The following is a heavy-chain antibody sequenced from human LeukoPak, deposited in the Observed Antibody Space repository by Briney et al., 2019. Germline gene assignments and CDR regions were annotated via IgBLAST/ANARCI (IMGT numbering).Heavy chain of an antibody. D-gene: IGHD1-26*01. J-gene: IGHJ6*03. CDR1: GGSISSYY. Sequence: PSETLSLTCTVSGGSISSYYWSWIRQPPGKGLEWIGYIYYSGSTNYNPSLKSRVTISVDTSKNQFSLKLSSVTAADTAVYYCARVGAGYYYMDVWGKGTTVTVSS. CDR2: IYYSGST. V-gene: IGHV4-59*01. CDR3: ARVGAGYYYMDV.